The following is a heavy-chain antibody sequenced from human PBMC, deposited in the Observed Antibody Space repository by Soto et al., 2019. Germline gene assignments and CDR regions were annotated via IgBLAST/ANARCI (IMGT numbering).Heavy chain of an antibody. CDR1: GFTFNKYA. D-gene: IGHD2-2*01. Sequence: GGSLRLSCAASGFTFNKYAMHWVRQAPGRGLEWVALISDDGTNKYFLDSVRGRFSICRDNSRNIVYLQMSRLTTEDTAVYYCAKDYLGNSKTFDVWGQGTLVTVSS. V-gene: IGHV3-30*18. CDR2: ISDDGTNK. CDR3: AKDYLGNSKTFDV. J-gene: IGHJ3*01.